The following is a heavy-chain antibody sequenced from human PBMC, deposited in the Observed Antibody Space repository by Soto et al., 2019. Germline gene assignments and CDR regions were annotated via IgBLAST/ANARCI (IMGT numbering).Heavy chain of an antibody. Sequence: LSLTCTVSGGSVSSGSYYWSWIRQPPGKGLEWIGYIYYSGSTNYNPSLKSRVTISVDTSKNQFSLKLSSVTAADTAVYYCAREGHYDSSGENAFDIWGQGTMVTVSS. V-gene: IGHV4-61*01. J-gene: IGHJ3*02. CDR3: AREGHYDSSGENAFDI. CDR1: GGSVSSGSYY. CDR2: IYYSGST. D-gene: IGHD3-22*01.